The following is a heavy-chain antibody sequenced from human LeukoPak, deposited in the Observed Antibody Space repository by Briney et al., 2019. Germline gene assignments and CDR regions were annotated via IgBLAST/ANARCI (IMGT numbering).Heavy chain of an antibody. CDR3: ARDAGNSGYGCDL. J-gene: IGHJ5*02. V-gene: IGHV3-48*01. CDR1: GFSFSQYS. D-gene: IGHD5-12*01. CDR2: IRSSSET. Sequence: GGSLRLSCAASGFSFSQYSMNWVRQAPGKGLEWVSHIRSSSETFYADSVKGRFTISRDNARNSLYLQMNNLRGEDTAIYYCARDAGNSGYGCDLWGQGTLVTVSS.